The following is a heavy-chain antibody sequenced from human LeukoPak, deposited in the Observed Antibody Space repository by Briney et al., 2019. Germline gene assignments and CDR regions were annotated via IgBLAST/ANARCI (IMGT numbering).Heavy chain of an antibody. CDR2: IRSKANSYAT. CDR3: TRERGYCSGGSCYPSYYYYYYYMDV. Sequence: PGRSLRLSCAASGFTFSGSAMHWVRQASGKGLEWVGRIRSKANSYATAYAASVKGRFTISRDDSKNTAYLQMNSLKTEDTAVYYCTRERGYCSGGSCYPSYYYYYYYMDVWGKGTTVTVSS. CDR1: GFTFSGSA. D-gene: IGHD2-15*01. J-gene: IGHJ6*03. V-gene: IGHV3-73*01.